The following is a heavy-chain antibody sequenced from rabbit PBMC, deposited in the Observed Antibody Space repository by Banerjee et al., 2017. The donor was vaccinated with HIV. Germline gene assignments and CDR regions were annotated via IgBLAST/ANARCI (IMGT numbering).Heavy chain of an antibody. CDR2: IYPSSRGDS. Sequence: QSLEESGGDLVKPGASLTLTCTASGFSFSSGYDMCWVRQAPGKGLEWIACIYPSSRGDSKYASWAKGRFTISKTSSTTVTLQMTSLTAADTATYFCARGYSNGWSLWGPGTLVTVS. CDR3: ARGYSNGWSL. V-gene: IGHV1S40*01. J-gene: IGHJ4*01. CDR1: GFSFSSGYD. D-gene: IGHD4-1*01.